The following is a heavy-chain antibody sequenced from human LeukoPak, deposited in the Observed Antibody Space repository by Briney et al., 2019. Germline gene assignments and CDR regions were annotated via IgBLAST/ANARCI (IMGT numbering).Heavy chain of an antibody. CDR2: INHSGST. V-gene: IGHV4-34*01. CDR1: GGSFSGYY. Sequence: SETLSLTCAVYGGSFSGYYWSWTRQPPGKGLEWIGEINHSGSTNYNPSLKSRVTISVDTSKNQFSLKLSSVTAADTAVYYCARDPYGSGSYSSYYYYMDVWGKGTTVTVSS. D-gene: IGHD3-10*01. J-gene: IGHJ6*03. CDR3: ARDPYGSGSYSSYYYYMDV.